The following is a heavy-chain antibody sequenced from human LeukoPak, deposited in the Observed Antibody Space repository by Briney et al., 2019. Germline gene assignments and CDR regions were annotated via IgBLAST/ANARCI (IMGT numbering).Heavy chain of an antibody. CDR3: ARENLNYYGSGSYLY. V-gene: IGHV1-2*02. D-gene: IGHD3-10*01. CDR1: GYTFTGYY. J-gene: IGHJ4*02. Sequence: ASVKVSCKASGYTFTGYYMHWVRQAPGQGLEWMGWINPNSGGTNYAQKFQGSVTLTRDTSVTTVHMELSGLRSDDSAVYYCARENLNYYGSGSYLYWGQGSQVTVSS. CDR2: INPNSGGT.